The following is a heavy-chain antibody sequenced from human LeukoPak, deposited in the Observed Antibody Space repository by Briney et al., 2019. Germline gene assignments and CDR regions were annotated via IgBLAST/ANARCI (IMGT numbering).Heavy chain of an antibody. D-gene: IGHD1-26*01. CDR1: GGSISSSSYY. CDR3: ARPVGGLLIKGGAFDI. CDR2: IYYSGST. Sequence: PSETLSLTCTVSGGSISSSSYYWGWIRQPPGKGLEWIGSIYYSGSTYYNPSLKSRVTISVDTSKNQFSLKLSSVTAADTAVYYCARPVGGLLIKGGAFDIWGQGTMVTVSS. J-gene: IGHJ3*02. V-gene: IGHV4-39*01.